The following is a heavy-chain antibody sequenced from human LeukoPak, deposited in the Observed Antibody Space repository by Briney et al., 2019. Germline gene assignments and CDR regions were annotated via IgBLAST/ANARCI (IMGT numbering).Heavy chain of an antibody. CDR2: INHSGGT. D-gene: IGHD2-15*01. CDR3: ASSGYCSGGSCYSGRWFDP. Sequence: SETLSLTCAVYGGSFSGYYWSWIRQPPGKGLEWIGEINHSGGTNYNPSLKSRVTISVDTSKNQFSLKLSSVTAADTAVYYCASSGYCSGGSCYSGRWFDPWGQGTLVTVSS. CDR1: GGSFSGYY. J-gene: IGHJ5*02. V-gene: IGHV4-34*01.